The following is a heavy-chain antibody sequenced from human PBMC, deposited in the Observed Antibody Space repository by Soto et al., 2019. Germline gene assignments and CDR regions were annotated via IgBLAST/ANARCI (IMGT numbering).Heavy chain of an antibody. CDR3: ATGGGKYNWFDP. D-gene: IGHD3-16*01. J-gene: IGHJ5*02. Sequence: EVQLVESGGGLVQPGGSLRLSCAASGFTFSSYSMSWVRQAPGKGLEWVSYISSSSSAIYYAESVKGRFNISRDKSKNPTYLPKNRPRAEDTAVFYCATGGGKYNWFDPWGQGTLVTVSS. CDR1: GFTFSSYS. V-gene: IGHV3-48*01. CDR2: ISSSSSAI.